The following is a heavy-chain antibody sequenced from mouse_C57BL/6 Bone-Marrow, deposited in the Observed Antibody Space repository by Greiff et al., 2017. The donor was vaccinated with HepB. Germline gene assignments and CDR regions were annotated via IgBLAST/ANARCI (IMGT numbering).Heavy chain of an antibody. J-gene: IGHJ1*03. CDR2: ISYDGSN. Sequence: VQLQQSGPGLVKPSQSLSLTCSVTGYSITSGYYWNWIRQFPGNKLEWMGYISYDGSNNYNPSLKNRISITRDTSKNQFFLKLNSVTTEDTATYYCAREGDLLWQKGDVWGTGTTVTVSS. CDR3: AREGDLLWQKGDV. D-gene: IGHD2-1*01. CDR1: GYSITSGYY. V-gene: IGHV3-6*01.